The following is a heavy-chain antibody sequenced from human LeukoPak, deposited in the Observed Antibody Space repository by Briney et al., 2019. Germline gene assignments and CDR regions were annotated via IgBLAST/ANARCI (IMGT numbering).Heavy chain of an antibody. J-gene: IGHJ4*02. CDR1: GFTFTTYS. Sequence: GGSLRLSCAASGFTFTTYSMNWVRQAPGKGLEWVSYISSSSSTIYYADSVKGRFTISRDNAKNSLYLQMNSLRDEDTAVYYCARGRNSGSFIIDYWGQGALVTVSS. D-gene: IGHD3-10*01. V-gene: IGHV3-48*02. CDR3: ARGRNSGSFIIDY. CDR2: ISSSSSTI.